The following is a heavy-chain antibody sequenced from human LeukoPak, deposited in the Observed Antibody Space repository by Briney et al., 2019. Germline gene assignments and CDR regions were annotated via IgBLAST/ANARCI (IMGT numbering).Heavy chain of an antibody. J-gene: IGHJ6*03. CDR3: ASVRRGFGESSKYYAYYYMGV. CDR2: MYYSGST. D-gene: IGHD3-10*01. CDR1: GYSISSSIYY. Sequence: PSETLSLTCTVSGYSISSSIYYWGWIRQPPGKGLEWIGNMYYSGSTYYNPSLKSRVTISLDTSKNQFSLKLTSVTAADTAVYYCASVRRGFGESSKYYAYYYMGVWGKGTTVTISS. V-gene: IGHV4-39*01.